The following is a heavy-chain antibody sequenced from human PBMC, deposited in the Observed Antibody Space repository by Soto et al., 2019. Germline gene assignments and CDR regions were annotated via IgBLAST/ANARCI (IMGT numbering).Heavy chain of an antibody. Sequence: GGSLRLSCAASGFSFSTYNMDWVRQAPGKGPEWIAYISTTSFTIYYADSVKGRFTISRDNDRNSLYLEMNNLRDEDTAVYYCARDRCYDGTCYSASDSWGQGTLVTVSS. CDR3: ARDRCYDGTCYSASDS. V-gene: IGHV3-48*02. D-gene: IGHD2-15*01. CDR1: GFSFSTYN. J-gene: IGHJ5*01. CDR2: ISTTSFTI.